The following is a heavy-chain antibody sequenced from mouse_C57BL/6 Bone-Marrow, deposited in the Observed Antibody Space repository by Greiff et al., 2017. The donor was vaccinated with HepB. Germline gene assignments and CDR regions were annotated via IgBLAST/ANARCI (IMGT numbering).Heavy chain of an antibody. J-gene: IGHJ3*01. CDR2: INPYNGGT. CDR3: ARGGSVFAY. V-gene: IGHV1-19*01. Sequence: EVQLQQSGPVLVKPGASVKMSCKASGYTFTDYYMNWVKQSHGKSLEWIGVINPYNGGTSYNQKFKGKATLTVDKSSSTAYMELNSLTSEDSADYYCARGGSVFAYWGQGTLVTVSA. CDR1: GYTFTDYY.